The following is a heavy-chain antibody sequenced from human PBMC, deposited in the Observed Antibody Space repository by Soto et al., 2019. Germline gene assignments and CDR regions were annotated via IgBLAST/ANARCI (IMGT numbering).Heavy chain of an antibody. CDR1: GVTFSSYW. Sequence: WGSLRVSCAASGVTFSSYWMHWVRQAPGKGLVWVSRINSDGSSTSYADSVKGRFTISRDNAKNTLYLQMNSLRAEDTAVYYCARDSGITIFGVVTDQNWFDPWGQGTLVTVSS. D-gene: IGHD3-3*01. V-gene: IGHV3-74*01. CDR2: INSDGSST. CDR3: ARDSGITIFGVVTDQNWFDP. J-gene: IGHJ5*02.